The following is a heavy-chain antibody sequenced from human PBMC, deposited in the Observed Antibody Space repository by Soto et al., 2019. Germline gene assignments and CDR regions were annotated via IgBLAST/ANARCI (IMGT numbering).Heavy chain of an antibody. CDR1: GGSFCGYY. CDR3: ARDHRLRRFDY. V-gene: IGHV4-34*09. Sequence: SETLSLTCAVYGGSFCGYYWSWIRQPPGKGLEWIGEINHSGSTNYNPSLKSRVTISVDTSKNQFSLKLSSVTAADTAVYYCARDHRLRRFDYWGQGTLVTVSS. J-gene: IGHJ4*02. CDR2: INHSGST. D-gene: IGHD4-17*01.